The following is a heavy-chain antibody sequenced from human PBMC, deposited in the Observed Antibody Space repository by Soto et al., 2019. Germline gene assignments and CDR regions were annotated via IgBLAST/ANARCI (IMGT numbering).Heavy chain of an antibody. CDR1: EYSFANQW. D-gene: IGHD3-22*01. CDR2: ISPDTSRT. Sequence: GESLKISCKGSEYSFANQWIGWVRQMPGKGLEWVGIISPDTSRTLYSPSLQGQVTISVDKSISTVYLQWNSLKASDTAVYYCARWGSSGYYYGFDYWGQGTLVTVSS. V-gene: IGHV5-51*01. J-gene: IGHJ4*02. CDR3: ARWGSSGYYYGFDY.